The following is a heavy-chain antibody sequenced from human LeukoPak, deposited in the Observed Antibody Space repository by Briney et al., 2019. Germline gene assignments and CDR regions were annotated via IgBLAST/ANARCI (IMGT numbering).Heavy chain of an antibody. J-gene: IGHJ4*02. D-gene: IGHD3-10*01. Sequence: PSEPLSLTCTVSGGYISSHYWSWIRQPPGKGLEWIGYIYYSGSPNYNPSLKSRVTISVDTSKNQFSLKLSSVTAADTAVYYCARHSDYGSGSYSEFGYWGQGTLVTVSS. CDR1: GGYISSHY. CDR3: ARHSDYGSGSYSEFGY. CDR2: IYYSGSP. V-gene: IGHV4-59*11.